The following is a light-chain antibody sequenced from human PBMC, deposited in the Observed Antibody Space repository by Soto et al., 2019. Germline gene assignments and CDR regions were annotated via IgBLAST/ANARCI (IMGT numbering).Light chain of an antibody. V-gene: IGKV1-5*03. Sequence: DIQMTQSPSTLSASVGDRVTITCRVSQSVNTWLAWYQQKPGKAPKLLIYKASNLEGGVPLRFSGSGSGTEFTLTIGSLQPDDFATYYCQQYNSFPPAFGQGTKVEI. CDR1: QSVNTW. J-gene: IGKJ1*01. CDR3: QQYNSFPPA. CDR2: KAS.